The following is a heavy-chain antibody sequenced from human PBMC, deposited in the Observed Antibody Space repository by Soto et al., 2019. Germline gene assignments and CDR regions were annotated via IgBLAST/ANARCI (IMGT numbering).Heavy chain of an antibody. CDR2: TYYRSKWYN. D-gene: IGHD3-3*01. V-gene: IGHV6-1*01. J-gene: IGHJ4*02. CDR1: GDSVSSNSAA. Sequence: PSQTLSLTCAISGDSVSSNSAAWNWIRQSPSRGLEWLGRTYYRSKWYNDYAVSVKSRITINPDTSKNQFSLQLNSVTPEDTAVNYCARTYYDFWSGPYYFDYWGQGTLVTVSS. CDR3: ARTYYDFWSGPYYFDY.